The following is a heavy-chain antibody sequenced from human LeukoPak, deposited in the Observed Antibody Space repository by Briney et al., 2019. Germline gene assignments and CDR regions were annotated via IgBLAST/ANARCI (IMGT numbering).Heavy chain of an antibody. CDR1: GFTFSSYG. D-gene: IGHD3-9*01. J-gene: IGHJ6*03. CDR2: IRYDGSNK. CDR3: AKEGGYDILTGYYKELYYYYMDV. Sequence: GGSLRLSCAASGFTFSSYGMHWVRQAPGKGLEGVAFIRYDGSNKYYADSVKGRFTISRDNSKNTLYLQMNSLRAEDTAVYYCAKEGGYDILTGYYKELYYYYMDVWGKGTTVTVSS. V-gene: IGHV3-30*02.